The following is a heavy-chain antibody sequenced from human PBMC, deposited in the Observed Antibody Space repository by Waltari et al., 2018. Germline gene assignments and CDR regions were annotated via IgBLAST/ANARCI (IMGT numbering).Heavy chain of an antibody. V-gene: IGHV4-59*11. D-gene: IGHD3-10*01. Sequence: QVQLQESGPGLVKSSETLSLTCTVSGGSMSSHYWTWPRQPPGKGLGWIGYIYSSGSANYNPSVKSRVAMSVDTSKKQFSLQLSSVTAADTAVYYCARVPSPADYYGLDVWGPGTTVTVSS. CDR2: IYSSGSA. J-gene: IGHJ6*02. CDR3: ARVPSPADYYGLDV. CDR1: GGSMSSHY.